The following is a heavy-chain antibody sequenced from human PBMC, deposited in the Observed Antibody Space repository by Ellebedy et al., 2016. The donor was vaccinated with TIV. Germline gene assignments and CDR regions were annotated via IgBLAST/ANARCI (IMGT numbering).Heavy chain of an antibody. V-gene: IGHV3-53*04. CDR2: IYGGGTT. CDR3: ARATVTPNLDH. J-gene: IGHJ5*02. Sequence: PGGSLRLSCAASGFTVSSNFMTRVRQPPGKGLEWVSVIYGGGTTYYANSVKGRFTISRQKSKNSLDLQMNNLRVEDTAVYYCARATVTPNLDHWGQGTLVTVSS. D-gene: IGHD4-17*01. CDR1: GFTVSSNF.